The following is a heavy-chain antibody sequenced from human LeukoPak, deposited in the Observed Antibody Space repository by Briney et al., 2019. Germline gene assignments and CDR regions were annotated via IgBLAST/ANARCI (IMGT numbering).Heavy chain of an antibody. J-gene: IGHJ4*02. Sequence: PGGSLRLSCAASGFTFSSYGMHWVRQAPGKGLEWVAVISYDGSNKYYADSVKGRFTISRDNSKNTLYLQMNSLRAEDTAVYYCARTRGSGTGSYYFDYWGQGILVTVSS. CDR2: ISYDGSNK. CDR1: GFTFSSYG. D-gene: IGHD3-10*01. V-gene: IGHV3-30*03. CDR3: ARTRGSGTGSYYFDY.